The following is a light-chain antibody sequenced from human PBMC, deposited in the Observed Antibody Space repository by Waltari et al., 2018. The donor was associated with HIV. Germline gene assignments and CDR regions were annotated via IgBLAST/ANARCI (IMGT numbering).Light chain of an antibody. V-gene: IGLV2-8*01. Sequence: SALTQPPSASGSLGQSVTISCTGSSSDIGAYDSFSWFQQHPNNAPKLLLYEVSKRPSGVPDRFSGSRSGETAFLSVSGLQPDDTAAYFCSSYGDNIRVLFGGGTNLTVL. CDR3: SSYGDNIRVL. CDR1: SSDIGAYDS. CDR2: EVS. J-gene: IGLJ2*01.